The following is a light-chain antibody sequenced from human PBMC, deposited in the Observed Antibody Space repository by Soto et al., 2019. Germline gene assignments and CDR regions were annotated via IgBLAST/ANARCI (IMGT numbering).Light chain of an antibody. CDR2: WAS. Sequence: DIVMTQSPDSLAVSLGERATINCKSSQSVLYSSNNKNYLAWYQQKPGQPPKLLIYWASTRESGFSDRFSGSGSGTDFTLTISSLQAEDVAVYYCQQYYSSPVTFGGGTKVAIK. V-gene: IGKV4-1*01. J-gene: IGKJ4*01. CDR3: QQYYSSPVT. CDR1: QSVLYSSNNKNY.